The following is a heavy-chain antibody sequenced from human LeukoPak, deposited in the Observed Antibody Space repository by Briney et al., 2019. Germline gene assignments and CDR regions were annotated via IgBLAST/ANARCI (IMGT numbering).Heavy chain of an antibody. CDR1: GYTFTSYD. V-gene: IGHV1-8*03. J-gene: IGHJ4*02. D-gene: IGHD3-10*01. CDR3: ARFRAGVGEPYGDY. Sequence: GASVKVSCKTSGYTFTSYDINWVRQATGQGLEWMGWMNSNSGNTGYAQKFQGRVTFTRDTSINTAYMELSSLRSEDTAVYYCARFRAGVGEPYGDYWGQGTLVTVSS. CDR2: MNSNSGNT.